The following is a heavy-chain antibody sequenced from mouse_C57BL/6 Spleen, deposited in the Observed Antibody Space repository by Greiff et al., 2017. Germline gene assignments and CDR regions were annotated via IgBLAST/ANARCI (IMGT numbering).Heavy chain of an antibody. D-gene: IGHD1-1*01. CDR3: ARGSVVATRFDY. Sequence: QVQLQQSGPELVKPGASVKISCKASGYSFTSYYIHWVKQRPGQGLEWIGWIYPGSGNTKYNEKIKGQATLTADTSSSTAYMQLSSLTSEASAVYCCARGSVVATRFDYWGQGTTLTVSS. CDR1: GYSFTSYY. V-gene: IGHV1-66*01. CDR2: IYPGSGNT. J-gene: IGHJ2*01.